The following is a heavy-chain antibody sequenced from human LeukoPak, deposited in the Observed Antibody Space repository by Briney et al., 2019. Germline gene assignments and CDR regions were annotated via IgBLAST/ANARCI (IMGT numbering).Heavy chain of an antibody. CDR1: GGSMSSGNYY. D-gene: IGHD2-2*01. Sequence: SETLSLTCTVSGGSMSSGNYYWTWIRKPAGKRLEWIGRIYGTGSTDYNPSLKSRVTISIDKSKKQFSLKVRSVTAADTAIYFCARDGGSSASCPNWFAPWGQGIQVTVPS. CDR3: ARDGGSSASCPNWFAP. CDR2: IYGTGST. V-gene: IGHV4-61*02. J-gene: IGHJ5*02.